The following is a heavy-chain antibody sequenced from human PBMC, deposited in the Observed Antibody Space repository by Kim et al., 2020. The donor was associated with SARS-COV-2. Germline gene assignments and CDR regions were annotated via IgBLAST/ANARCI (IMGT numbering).Heavy chain of an antibody. CDR1: GFTFSDYY. CDR3: TRTAQWLVRCGAGCFDY. CDR2: ISSSGSTI. D-gene: IGHD6-19*01. V-gene: IGHV3-11*01. J-gene: IGHJ4*02. Sequence: GGSLRLSCAASGFTFSDYYMSWIRQAPGKGLEWVSYISSSGSTIYYADSVKGRFTISRDNAKNSLYLQMNSLRAEDTAVYYCTRTAQWLVRCGAGCFDYWGQGTLVTVSS.